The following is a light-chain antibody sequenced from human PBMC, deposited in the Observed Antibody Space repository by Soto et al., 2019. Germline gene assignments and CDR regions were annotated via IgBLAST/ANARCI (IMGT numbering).Light chain of an antibody. CDR3: QHYGSSPPIT. V-gene: IGKV3-20*01. CDR2: DAS. J-gene: IGKJ5*01. Sequence: VMTQSPATLSVSPGERATLSCRASQSVRGTSLAWYQQKPGQAPRLLIYDASSRATGIPDRFSGGGSGTDFTLTISRLEPEDFAVYYCQHYGSSPPITFGQGTRLEIK. CDR1: QSVRGTS.